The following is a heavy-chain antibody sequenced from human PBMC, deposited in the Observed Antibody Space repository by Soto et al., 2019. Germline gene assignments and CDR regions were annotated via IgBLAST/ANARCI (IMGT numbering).Heavy chain of an antibody. D-gene: IGHD3-22*01. CDR1: GYTFTSYY. J-gene: IGHJ6*02. CDR3: AREGYYYDSSGYYPYGMDV. Sequence: ASVKVSCKASGYTFTSYYMHWVRQAPGQGLEWMGIINPSGGSTSYAQKFQGRVTMTRDTSTSTVYMELSSLRSEDTAVYYCAREGYYYDSSGYYPYGMDVWGQGATVTSP. V-gene: IGHV1-46*01. CDR2: INPSGGST.